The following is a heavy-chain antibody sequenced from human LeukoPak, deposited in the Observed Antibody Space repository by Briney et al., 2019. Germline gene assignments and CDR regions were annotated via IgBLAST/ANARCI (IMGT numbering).Heavy chain of an antibody. CDR3: ARGGELRYVDWLLKSSYYYYYMDV. D-gene: IGHD3-9*01. CDR2: LYDGVST. CDR1: GASIRSYY. J-gene: IGHJ6*03. Sequence: SETLSLTCTVSGASIRSYYWSWIRQPPGKGLEWIGSLYDGVSTKYNPSLKSRLTFSVDTSKNQFSLKLSSVTAADTAVYYCARGGELRYVDWLLKSSYYYYYMDVWGKGTTVTISS. V-gene: IGHV4-59*13.